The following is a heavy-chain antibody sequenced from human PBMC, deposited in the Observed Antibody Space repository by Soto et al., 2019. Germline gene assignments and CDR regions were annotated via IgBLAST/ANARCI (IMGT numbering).Heavy chain of an antibody. J-gene: IGHJ4*02. CDR2: VNPNSGDT. V-gene: IGHV1-2*02. CDR1: GYIFTAYY. D-gene: IGHD4-4*01. CDR3: EREASAVIYLDE. Sequence: ASLKVACKGSGYIFTAYYMHWVRADPGQGLEWVGWVNPNSGDTIYAQKFQGRVTLMTDTSIKTAYMELHGLKSDDTATYYCEREASAVIYLDEGGQGTLGNVAS.